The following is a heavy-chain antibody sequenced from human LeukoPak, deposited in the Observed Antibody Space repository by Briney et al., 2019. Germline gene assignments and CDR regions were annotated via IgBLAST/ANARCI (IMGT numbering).Heavy chain of an antibody. J-gene: IGHJ3*02. Sequence: PGGSLSLSCAASGFTFSSYWMHWVRQAPGKGLVWVSRINSDGSSTSYADSVKGRFTISRDNAKNTLYLQMNSLRAEDTAVYYCARYITVTGAFDIWGQGTMVTVSS. D-gene: IGHD4-17*01. CDR2: INSDGSST. V-gene: IGHV3-74*01. CDR1: GFTFSSYW. CDR3: ARYITVTGAFDI.